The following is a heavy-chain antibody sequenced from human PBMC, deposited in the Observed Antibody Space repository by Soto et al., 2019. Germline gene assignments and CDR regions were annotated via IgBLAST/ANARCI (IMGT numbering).Heavy chain of an antibody. CDR2: ISSSSSYI. D-gene: IGHD3-10*01. CDR1: GFTFSTYS. J-gene: IGHJ3*02. CDR3: ARDPGRDLKAFDI. Sequence: EVQLVESGGGLVKPGGSLRLSCAASGFTFSTYSMNWVRQAPGKGLEWVSSISSSSSYIYYADSVKGRFTISRDNAKNSLYRQMTSLRAEDTAVYFWARDPGRDLKAFDIWGQGAIGTVSS. V-gene: IGHV3-21*01.